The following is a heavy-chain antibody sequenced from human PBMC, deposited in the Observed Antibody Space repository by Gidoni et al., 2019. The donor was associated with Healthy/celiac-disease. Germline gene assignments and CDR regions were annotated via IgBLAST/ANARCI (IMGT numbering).Heavy chain of an antibody. Sequence: QVQLQESGPGLVKPSETLSLTCTVSGGSISSYYWSWIRQPPGKGLEWIGYIYYSGSTNYNPSLKSRVTISVDTSKNQFSLKLSSVTAADTAVYYCARAGVITMVRGVGCWFDPWGQGTLVTVSS. J-gene: IGHJ5*02. CDR1: GGSISSYY. D-gene: IGHD3-10*01. CDR2: IYYSGST. CDR3: ARAGVITMVRGVGCWFDP. V-gene: IGHV4-59*01.